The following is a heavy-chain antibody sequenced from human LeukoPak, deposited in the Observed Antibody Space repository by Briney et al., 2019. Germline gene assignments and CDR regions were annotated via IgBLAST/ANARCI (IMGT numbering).Heavy chain of an antibody. D-gene: IGHD1-26*01. J-gene: IGHJ3*02. CDR1: GFTFDDYA. V-gene: IGHV3-9*01. CDR2: ISWNSGNI. Sequence: GGSLRLSCAASGFTFDDYAMRWVRQAPGKGLEWVSGISWNSGNIGYADSVKGRFTISRDNAKNSLYLQMNSLRAEDTALFYCAKVRGGELLAAFDIWSQGTMVTVSS. CDR3: AKVRGGELLAAFDI.